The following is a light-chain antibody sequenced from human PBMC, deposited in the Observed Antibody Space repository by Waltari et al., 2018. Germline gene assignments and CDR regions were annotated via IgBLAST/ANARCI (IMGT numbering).Light chain of an antibody. J-gene: IGKJ1*01. CDR2: GTS. Sequence: IQMTQSPSFLSASVGDRVTIICRTSQTTSSSLTWYQQTVGRPPKLLIYGTSTLESGVPSRFSGSGTGTEFTLTISSLQPEDFATYYCQQINTSPWTFGGGTRVELK. CDR3: QQINTSPWT. CDR1: QTTSSS. V-gene: IGKV1-39*01.